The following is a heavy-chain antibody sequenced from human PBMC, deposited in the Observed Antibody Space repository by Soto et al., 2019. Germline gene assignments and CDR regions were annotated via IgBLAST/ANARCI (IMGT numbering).Heavy chain of an antibody. V-gene: IGHV1-8*01. J-gene: IGHJ4*02. CDR1: GNTFTIYD. Sequence: GASVKVSCKDSGNTFTIYDINCVLQSTLHGLEWMGWINPNSGNIGYAQKFQGRVTMTRDTAIRTAYMEVSRLRSDDTAVYYCARGRASGSYYLLDYWGQGTLVTVSS. CDR3: ARGRASGSYYLLDY. D-gene: IGHD3-10*01. CDR2: INPNSGNI.